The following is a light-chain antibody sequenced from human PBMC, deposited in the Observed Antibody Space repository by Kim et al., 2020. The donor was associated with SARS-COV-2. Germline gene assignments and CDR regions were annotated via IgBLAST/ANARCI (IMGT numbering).Light chain of an antibody. CDR3: QAWDSSTDVV. V-gene: IGLV3-1*01. Sequence: SYELTQPPSVSVSPGQTASITCSGDKLGDKYACWYQQKPGQSPVLVIYQDSKRPSGLPERFSGSNSGNTATLTISGTQAMDEADYYCQAWDSSTDVVFGGGTQLTVL. CDR1: KLGDKY. J-gene: IGLJ2*01. CDR2: QDS.